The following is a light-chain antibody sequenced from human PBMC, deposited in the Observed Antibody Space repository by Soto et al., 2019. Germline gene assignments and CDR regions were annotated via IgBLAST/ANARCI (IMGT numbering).Light chain of an antibody. J-gene: IGKJ4*02. CDR1: QSVSGY. V-gene: IGKV3-11*01. CDR2: ATS. CDR3: QQRSNWPLT. Sequence: IVLTQSPATLSLSPGDSATLSCRASQSVSGYLAWYQQKPGPAPRLLSYATSNRATRLAAWFSSRGSGTYFTLTISSLDPEDAAVYYCQQRSNWPLTFGGGTKVAIK.